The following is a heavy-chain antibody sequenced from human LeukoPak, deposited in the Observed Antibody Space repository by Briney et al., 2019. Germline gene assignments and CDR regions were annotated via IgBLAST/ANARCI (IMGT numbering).Heavy chain of an antibody. D-gene: IGHD2-8*01. CDR3: ATSRYCSNGVCPFDY. CDR2: TSPNTGYI. CDR1: GYTFTSYD. Sequence: ASVTVSCTTSGYTFTSYDMNWVRQAAGQGLEWMGWTSPNTGYIYYARKFQGRVTMATNTATRTVYMELSSLRSEDTAVYYCATSRYCSNGVCPFDYWGQGTLVTVSS. J-gene: IGHJ4*02. V-gene: IGHV1-8*01.